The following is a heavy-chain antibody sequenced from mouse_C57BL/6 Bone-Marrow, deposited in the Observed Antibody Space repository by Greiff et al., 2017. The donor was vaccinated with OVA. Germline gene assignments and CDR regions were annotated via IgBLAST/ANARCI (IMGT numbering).Heavy chain of an antibody. CDR1: GYTFTSYW. V-gene: IGHV1-69*01. CDR2: IDPSDSYT. CDR3: ASPGGYFDV. J-gene: IGHJ1*03. Sequence: QVQLKEPGAELVMPGASVKLSCKASGYTFTSYWMHWVKQRPGQGLEWIGEIDPSDSYTNYNQKFKGKSTLTVGKSSSTAYMQLSSLTSEDSAVYYCASPGGYFDVWGTGTTVTVAS.